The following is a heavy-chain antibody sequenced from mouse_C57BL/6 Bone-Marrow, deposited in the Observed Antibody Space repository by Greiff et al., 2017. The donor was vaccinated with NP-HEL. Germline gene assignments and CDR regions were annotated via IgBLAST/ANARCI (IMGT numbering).Heavy chain of an antibody. CDR1: GFTFSDYS. Sequence: EVKLMESEGGLVQPGSSMKLSCTASGFTFSDYSMAWVRQVPEKGLEWVANINYDGSSTYYLDSLKSRFIISRDNAKNILYLQMCSLKSEDTATYYCAREGGLRRRTYAMDYWGQGTSVTVSS. CDR2: INYDGSST. D-gene: IGHD2-4*01. CDR3: AREGGLRRRTYAMDY. V-gene: IGHV5-16*01. J-gene: IGHJ4*01.